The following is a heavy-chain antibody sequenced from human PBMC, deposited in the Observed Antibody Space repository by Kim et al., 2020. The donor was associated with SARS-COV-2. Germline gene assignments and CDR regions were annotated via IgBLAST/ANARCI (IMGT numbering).Heavy chain of an antibody. V-gene: IGHV3-48*03. CDR2: ISDSGSTT. CDR3: ARESVTGTDAFDI. Sequence: GGSLRLSYAASGFTFSSYEINWVRQAPGKGLEWVSYISDSGSTTYYADSVKGRFTISRDNAKNSLFLQMNSLRAEDTAVYYCARESVTGTDAFDIWGQGTLVTVSS. CDR1: GFTFSSYE. J-gene: IGHJ3*02. D-gene: IGHD6-19*01.